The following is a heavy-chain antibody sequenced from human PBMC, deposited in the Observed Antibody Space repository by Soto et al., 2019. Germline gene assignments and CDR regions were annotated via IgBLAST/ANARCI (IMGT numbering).Heavy chain of an antibody. Sequence: QVQLQESGPGLVKPSETLSLTCTVSGGSISIYYWSWIRQPPGKGLEWIGYIYYSGSTNYNPSLKSRVTISVDTSKNQFSLKLSSVTAADTAVYYCARSSSSGDYWGQGTLVTVSS. CDR1: GGSISIYY. CDR3: ARSSSSGDY. V-gene: IGHV4-59*01. J-gene: IGHJ4*02. D-gene: IGHD6-6*01. CDR2: IYYSGST.